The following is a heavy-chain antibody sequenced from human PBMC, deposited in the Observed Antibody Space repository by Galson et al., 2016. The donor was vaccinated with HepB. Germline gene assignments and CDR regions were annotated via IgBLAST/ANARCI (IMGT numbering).Heavy chain of an antibody. D-gene: IGHD5-24*01. J-gene: IGHJ4*02. CDR2: ISRTSST. CDR1: GFTFSNYA. V-gene: IGHV3-23*01. CDR3: AQVGGPPGYNYPAPFDN. Sequence: SLRLSCAAPGFTFSNYAMTWVRQPPGKGLEWVSGISRTSSTYYAESVRGRFTISRDNFRSALTLQMNSLTAEDTALYYCAQVGGPPGYNYPAPFDNWGQGTLVTVSS.